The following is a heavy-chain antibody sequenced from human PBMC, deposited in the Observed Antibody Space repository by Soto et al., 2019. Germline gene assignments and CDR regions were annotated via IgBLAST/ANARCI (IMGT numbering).Heavy chain of an antibody. CDR3: ARSLYSSGWYWYNWFDP. CDR1: GGSVSSGSYY. V-gene: IGHV4-61*01. J-gene: IGHJ5*02. Sequence: KPSETLSLTCTVSGGSVSSGSYYWSWIRQPPGKGLEWIGYIYYSGSTNYNPSLKSRVTISVDTSKNQFSLKLSSVTAADTAVYYCARSLYSSGWYWYNWFDPWGQGTLVTVSS. D-gene: IGHD6-19*01. CDR2: IYYSGST.